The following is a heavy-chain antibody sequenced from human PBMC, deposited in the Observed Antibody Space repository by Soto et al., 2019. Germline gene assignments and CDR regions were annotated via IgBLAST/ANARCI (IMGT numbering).Heavy chain of an antibody. D-gene: IGHD3-10*01. CDR1: GDSISSGDYY. V-gene: IGHV4-30-4*01. Sequence: PSATLSLTCTVSGDSISSGDYYWSWIRQPPGKGLEWIGYIYYSGNTYYNPSLRSRVTISVDTSKNQFSLKLSSVTAEATAIYYCARRLLFFGHDPWRQGTLVTVTS. CDR3: ARRLLFFGHDP. CDR2: IYYSGNT. J-gene: IGHJ5*02.